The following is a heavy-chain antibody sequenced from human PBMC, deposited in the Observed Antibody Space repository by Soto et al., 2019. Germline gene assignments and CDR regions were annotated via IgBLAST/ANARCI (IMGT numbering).Heavy chain of an antibody. CDR1: GGTFSSYA. CDR3: ARGRGVVVMTKGRGNWFDP. J-gene: IGHJ5*02. CDR2: IIPIFGTA. V-gene: IGHV1-69*01. D-gene: IGHD3-22*01. Sequence: QVQLVQSGAEVKKPGSSVKVSCKASGGTFSSYAISWVRQAPGQGLEWMGGIIPIFGTANYAQKFQGRVTITADESTSTAYMELSSLRSEDTAVYYCARGRGVVVMTKGRGNWFDPWGQGTLVTVSS.